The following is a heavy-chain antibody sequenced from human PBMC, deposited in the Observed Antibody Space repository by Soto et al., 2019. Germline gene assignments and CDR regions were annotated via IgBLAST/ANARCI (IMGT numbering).Heavy chain of an antibody. CDR2: INHSGGT. J-gene: IGHJ4*02. CDR1: GGSFSGYY. V-gene: IGHV4-34*01. CDR3: ARGRIQLWYPFAY. Sequence: SETLSLTCAVYGGSFSGYYWSWIRQPPGKGLEWIGEINHSGGTNYNPSLKSRVTISVDTSKNQFSLKLSSVTAADTAVYYCARGRIQLWYPFAYWGQGTLVTVSS. D-gene: IGHD5-18*01.